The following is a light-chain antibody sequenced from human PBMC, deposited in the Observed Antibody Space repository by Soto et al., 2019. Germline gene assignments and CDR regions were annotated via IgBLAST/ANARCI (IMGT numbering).Light chain of an antibody. J-gene: IGLJ2*01. Sequence: QSVLTQPHSASGTPGQRVTISCSGSSSNIGSNTVNWYQQLPGTAPKLLIYSNNQRHSGVPDRFSGSKSGTSASLAISGLQSEDEAYYYCAAWDDSLNVVFGGGTTLTVL. V-gene: IGLV1-44*01. CDR1: SSNIGSNT. CDR2: SNN. CDR3: AAWDDSLNVV.